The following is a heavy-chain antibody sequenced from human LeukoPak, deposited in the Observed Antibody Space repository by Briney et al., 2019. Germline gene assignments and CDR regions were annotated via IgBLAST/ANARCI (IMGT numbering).Heavy chain of an antibody. J-gene: IGHJ6*03. CDR2: IYYSGST. Sequence: SETLSLTCTVSGGSISSYYWSWIRQPPGKGLEWIGYIYYSGSTNYNPSLKSRVTISVDTSKNQFSLKLISVTAADTAVYYCARGGGLGYYYYYMDVWGKGTTVTVSS. D-gene: IGHD3-16*01. CDR3: ARGGGLGYYYYYMDV. V-gene: IGHV4-59*01. CDR1: GGSISSYY.